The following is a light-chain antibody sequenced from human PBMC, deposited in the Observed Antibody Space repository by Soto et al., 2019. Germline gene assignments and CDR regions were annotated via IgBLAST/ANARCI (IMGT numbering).Light chain of an antibody. V-gene: IGLV2-14*01. CDR1: SSDVGGYNY. J-gene: IGLJ3*02. CDR3: SSYISSIWV. CDR2: EVS. Sequence: QSVLTQPPSASGSPGQSVIISCTGTSSDVGGYNYVSWHQQHPGRAPKLMIYEVSNRPSGVSNRFSGSKSGNTASLTISGLQAEDEADYYCSSYISSIWVFGGRTKLTVL.